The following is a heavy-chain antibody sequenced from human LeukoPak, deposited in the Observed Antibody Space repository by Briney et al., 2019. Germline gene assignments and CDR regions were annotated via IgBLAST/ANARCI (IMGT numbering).Heavy chain of an antibody. CDR3: ATDAVVANYYGGGY. CDR1: GYTLTELC. CDR2: FDPEDGET. V-gene: IGHV1-24*01. Sequence: GASVKVSCKVSGYTLTELCMHWVRQAPGIGLEWMGGFDPEDGETIYAQKFQGRVTMTEDTSTDTAYMELSSLRSEDTAVYYCATDAVVANYYGGGYWGQGTLVTVSS. D-gene: IGHD3-22*01. J-gene: IGHJ4*02.